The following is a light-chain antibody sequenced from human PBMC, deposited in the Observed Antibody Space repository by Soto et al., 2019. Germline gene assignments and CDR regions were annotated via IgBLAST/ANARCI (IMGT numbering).Light chain of an antibody. CDR1: SSDVGGYNY. CDR3: SSYTSSSTLHYV. CDR2: DVS. Sequence: QSVLTQPASLSVSPGQSITISCTGTSSDVGGYNYVSWYQQHPGKAPKLMIYDVSNRPSGVSNRFSGSKSGNTASLTISGLQAEDEADYYCSSYTSSSTLHYVFGTGTKVTVL. V-gene: IGLV2-14*01. J-gene: IGLJ1*01.